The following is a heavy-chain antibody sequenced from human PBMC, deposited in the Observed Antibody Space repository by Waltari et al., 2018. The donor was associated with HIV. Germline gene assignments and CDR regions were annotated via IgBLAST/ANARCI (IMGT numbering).Heavy chain of an antibody. CDR1: GFTFRTHW. CDR2: INPDGSET. CDR3: ARAGGAWNRFDY. Sequence: EVQLVESGGGLVQPGGSLRLSCAASGFTFRTHWMTWVRQDPGKGLEWLANINPDGSETYHVDSAKGRFTISRDNAKSSLYLQMNSLRVEDTAVYYCARAGGAWNRFDYWGQGTLVTVSS. D-gene: IGHD1-1*01. J-gene: IGHJ4*02. V-gene: IGHV3-7*01.